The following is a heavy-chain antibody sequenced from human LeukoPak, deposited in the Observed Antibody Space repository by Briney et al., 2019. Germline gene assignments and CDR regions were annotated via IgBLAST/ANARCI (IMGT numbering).Heavy chain of an antibody. CDR3: ASARYCGGDCYFFDY. D-gene: IGHD2-21*01. CDR2: IIPILGIA. J-gene: IGHJ4*02. CDR1: GGTFSSYA. Sequence: ASVKVSCKASGGTFSSYAISWVRQAPGQGLEWMGRIIPILGIANYTQKFQGRVTITADKSTSTAYMELSSQRSEDTAVYYCASARYCGGDCYFFDYWGEGTLVTVSS. V-gene: IGHV1-69*04.